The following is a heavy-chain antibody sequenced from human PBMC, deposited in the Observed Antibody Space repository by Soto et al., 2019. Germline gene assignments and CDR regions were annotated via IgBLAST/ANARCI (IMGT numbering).Heavy chain of an antibody. CDR3: ARDLLEGYGHARQPDY. J-gene: IGHJ4*02. CDR2: ITFGSTYI. V-gene: IGHV3-21*06. Sequence: XGSLGLSCVASGFTFSAYSMSWVRQAPGQGLEWVSSITFGSTYIYYTRSVEGRFTISRDDAKNSVHLQMNSLRAEDTAVYYCARDLLEGYGHARQPDYWGQGTLVTVSS. CDR1: GFTFSAYS. D-gene: IGHD5-18*01.